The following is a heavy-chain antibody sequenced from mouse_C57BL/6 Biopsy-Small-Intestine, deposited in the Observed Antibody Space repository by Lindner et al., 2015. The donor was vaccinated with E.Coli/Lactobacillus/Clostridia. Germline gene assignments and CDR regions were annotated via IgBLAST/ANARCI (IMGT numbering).Heavy chain of an antibody. D-gene: IGHD1-1*02. J-gene: IGHJ4*01. CDR2: TGWDDKK. CDR1: GFSLTNYG. V-gene: IGHV2-6*01. Sequence: VQLQESGPDLVQPSQTLSLTCTVSGFSLTNYGVHWVRQPPGKGLEWVGTTGWDDKKYYNSDLKSRLSISRDTSKKQVFLELSSLQIEDTALYYCARDYYGPDYWGQGTSVTVSS. CDR3: ARDYYGPDY.